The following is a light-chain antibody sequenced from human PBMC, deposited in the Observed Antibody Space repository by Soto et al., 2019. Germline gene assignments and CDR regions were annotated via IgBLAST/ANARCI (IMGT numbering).Light chain of an antibody. J-gene: IGLJ1*01. Sequence: QSVPTQPASVSGSPGQSIAISCTGTSSDVGGYNYVCWYQQHPGKAPKLMIYDVNIRPSGVSDRFSGSKSGNTASLTISGLQAQDEADYYCSSYTSSSTLVFGTGTKVTVL. CDR2: DVN. V-gene: IGLV2-14*01. CDR1: SSDVGGYNY. CDR3: SSYTSSSTLV.